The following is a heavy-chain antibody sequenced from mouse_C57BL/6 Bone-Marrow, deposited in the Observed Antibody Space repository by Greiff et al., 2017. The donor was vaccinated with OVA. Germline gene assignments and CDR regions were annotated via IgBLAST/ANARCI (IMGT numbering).Heavy chain of an antibody. V-gene: IGHV1-82*01. D-gene: IGHD1-1*01. CDR2: IYPGDGDT. CDR1: GYAFSSSW. Sequence: VQLKESGPELVKPGASVKISCKASGYAFSSSWMNWVKQRPGKGLEWIGRIYPGDGDTNYNGKFKGKATLTADTSSSTAYMQLSSLTSEDSAVYFGGITTVVADPWYFDVWGTGTTVTVSS. J-gene: IGHJ1*03. CDR3: GITTVVADPWYFDV.